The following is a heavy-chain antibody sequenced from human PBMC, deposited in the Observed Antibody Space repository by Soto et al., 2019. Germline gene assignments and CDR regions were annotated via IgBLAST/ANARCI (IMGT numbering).Heavy chain of an antibody. D-gene: IGHD6-19*01. J-gene: IGHJ4*02. V-gene: IGHV4-39*01. Sequence: SETLSLTCTVSGGSISSSSYYWGWIRQPPGKGLEWIGSIYYSGSTYYNPSLKSRVTISVDTSKNQFSLKLSSVTAADTAVYYCARLVEAVAVDYWGQGTLVTVSS. CDR1: GGSISSSSYY. CDR2: IYYSGST. CDR3: ARLVEAVAVDY.